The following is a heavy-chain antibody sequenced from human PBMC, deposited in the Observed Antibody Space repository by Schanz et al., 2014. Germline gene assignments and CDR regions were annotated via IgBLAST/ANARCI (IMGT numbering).Heavy chain of an antibody. CDR2: ISYHGSER. V-gene: IGHV3-30*18. CDR1: GFTFSSYG. J-gene: IGHJ4*02. Sequence: LVESGGGVVQPGRSLRLSCAASGFTFSSYGMHWVRQAPGRGLEWVAVISYHGSERYYADSVKGRFTISRDNSKNTLYLQMNSLRTEDTAVYFCAKSYDTSGYSGFDYWGQGTLVTVSS. CDR3: AKSYDTSGYSGFDY. D-gene: IGHD3-22*01.